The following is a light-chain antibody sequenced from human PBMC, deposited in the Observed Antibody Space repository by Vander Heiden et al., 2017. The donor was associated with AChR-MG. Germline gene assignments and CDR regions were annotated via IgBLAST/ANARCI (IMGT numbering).Light chain of an antibody. Sequence: QSVLTQPPSVSAAPGQKVTISCPGSSSNIGNNYVSWYQQLPGTAPKLLIDDNNKLPSGIPDRFSGSKSGTSATLGITGLQTGDEAEYYCGTWDSCLSGMVFGGGTKLTVL. CDR3: GTWDSCLSGMV. J-gene: IGLJ3*02. CDR2: DNN. CDR1: SSNIGNNY. V-gene: IGLV1-51*01.